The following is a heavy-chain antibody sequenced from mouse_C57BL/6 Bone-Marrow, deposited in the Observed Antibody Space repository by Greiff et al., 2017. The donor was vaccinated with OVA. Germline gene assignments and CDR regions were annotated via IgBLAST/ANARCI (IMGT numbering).Heavy chain of an antibody. Sequence: EVQLQQSGAELVRPGASVKLSCTASGFNIKDDYMHWVKQRPEQGLEWIGWIDSENGDTEYASKFQGKATITADTSSNTAYLQLSSLTSEDTAVYYCTPRGLAYWGQGTLVTVSA. CDR1: GFNIKDDY. V-gene: IGHV14-4*01. CDR3: TPRGLAY. J-gene: IGHJ3*01. D-gene: IGHD3-1*01. CDR2: IDSENGDT.